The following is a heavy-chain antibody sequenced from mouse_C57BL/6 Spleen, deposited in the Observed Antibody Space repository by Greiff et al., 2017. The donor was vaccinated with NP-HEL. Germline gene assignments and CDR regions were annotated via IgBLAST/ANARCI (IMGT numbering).Heavy chain of an antibody. V-gene: IGHV1-82*01. CDR1: GYAFSSSW. CDR3: APYYDYVYWYFDV. Sequence: QVQLQQSGPELVKPGASVKISCKASGYAFSSSWMNWVKQRPGKGLEWIGRIYPGDGDTNYNGKFKGKATLTADKSSSTAYMQLSSLTSEDSAVYFCAPYYDYVYWYFDVWGTGTTVTVSS. D-gene: IGHD2-4*01. CDR2: IYPGDGDT. J-gene: IGHJ1*03.